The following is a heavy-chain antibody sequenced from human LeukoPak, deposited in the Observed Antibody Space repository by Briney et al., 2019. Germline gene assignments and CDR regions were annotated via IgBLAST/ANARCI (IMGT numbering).Heavy chain of an antibody. CDR2: ISPSGGST. D-gene: IGHD3-9*01. CDR3: ARGAHLNYDILTGYFLSYNWFDP. J-gene: IGHJ5*02. V-gene: IGHV1-46*01. CDR1: GYTFTRYY. Sequence: GASVKVSCKAFGYTFTRYYMHWVRQAPGQGPEWMGVISPSGGSTTYAQKFQGRVTLTRDMSTSTDYLELSSLRSEDTAVYYCARGAHLNYDILTGYFLSYNWFDPWGQGTLVTVSS.